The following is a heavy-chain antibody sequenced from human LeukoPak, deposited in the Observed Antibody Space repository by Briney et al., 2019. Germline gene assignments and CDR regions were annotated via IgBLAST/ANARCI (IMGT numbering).Heavy chain of an antibody. Sequence: ASVKVSCKASGYTFTSSGISWVRQAPGQGLEWMGWINTYNGNTNYAQKLQGRVTMTTDTPTSTAYMELRSLRSDDTAVYYCARDEQWLVPISRPFYGMDVWGQGTLVTV. V-gene: IGHV1-18*01. CDR1: GYTFTSSG. J-gene: IGHJ6*02. CDR2: INTYNGNT. D-gene: IGHD6-19*01. CDR3: ARDEQWLVPISRPFYGMDV.